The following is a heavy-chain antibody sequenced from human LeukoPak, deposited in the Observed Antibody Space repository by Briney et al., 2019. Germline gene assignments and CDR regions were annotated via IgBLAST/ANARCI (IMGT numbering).Heavy chain of an antibody. CDR2: IYYSGST. D-gene: IGHD6-13*01. J-gene: IGHJ4*02. Sequence: SETLSLTCTVSGGSISSYYWSWIRQPPGKGLEWIGYIYYSGSTNYNPSLKSRVTISVDTSKNQFSLKLSSVTAADTAVYYCASAPGPANGQQLAPFDYWGQGTLVTVSS. CDR3: ASAPGPANGQQLAPFDY. V-gene: IGHV4-59*12. CDR1: GGSISSYY.